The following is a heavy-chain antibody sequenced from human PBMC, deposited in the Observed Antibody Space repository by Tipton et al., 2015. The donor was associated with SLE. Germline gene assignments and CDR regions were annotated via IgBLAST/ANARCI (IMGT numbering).Heavy chain of an antibody. CDR2: ISYDGSNK. V-gene: IGHV3-30-3*01. J-gene: IGHJ4*02. CDR3: ASGGFPAARRVTTFDY. D-gene: IGHD2-2*01. Sequence: RSLRLSCSASGFTFSSYAMHWVRQAPGKGLEWVAVISYDGSNKYYADSVKGRFTISRDNSKNTLYLQMNSLRAEDTAVYYCASGGFPAARRVTTFDYWGQGTLVTVSS. CDR1: GFTFSSYA.